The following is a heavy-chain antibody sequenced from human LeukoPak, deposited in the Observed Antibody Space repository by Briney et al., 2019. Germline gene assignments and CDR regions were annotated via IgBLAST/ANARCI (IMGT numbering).Heavy chain of an antibody. V-gene: IGHV4-59*08. J-gene: IGHJ3*02. CDR2: IYYSGST. CDR3: ARSPDGYDAFDI. D-gene: IGHD5-18*01. CDR1: GGSISSYY. Sequence: SETLSLTCTVSGGSISSYYWSWIRQPPGKGLEWIGYIYYSGSTNYNPSLKSRVTISVDTSKNQFSLKLSSVTAADTAVYYCARSPDGYDAFDIWGQGTIVTVSS.